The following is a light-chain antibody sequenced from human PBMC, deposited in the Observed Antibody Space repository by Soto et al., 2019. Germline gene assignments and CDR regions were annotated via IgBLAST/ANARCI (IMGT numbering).Light chain of an antibody. J-gene: IGKJ1*01. CDR1: RSVSSNY. Sequence: EIVLTQSPGTLSLSPGETATLSCRASRSVSSNYLAWYQQRPGQAPRLLINRASNRATGIPARFSGSGSGTDFTLTISSLEPEDFAVYYCQQSHNWPRTFGQGTKVDIK. CDR2: RAS. CDR3: QQSHNWPRT. V-gene: IGKV3-11*01.